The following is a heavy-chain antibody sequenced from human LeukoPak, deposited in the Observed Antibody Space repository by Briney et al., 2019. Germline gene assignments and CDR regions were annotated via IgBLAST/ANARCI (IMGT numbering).Heavy chain of an antibody. CDR2: ISGSGGTT. J-gene: IGHJ6*02. D-gene: IGHD3-10*01. V-gene: IGHV3-23*01. CDR1: GFTFNNYA. Sequence: PGGSLRLSCAASGFTFNNYAMNWVRQAPGKGLEWVSFISGSGGTTYYAHSVKCRLTISRDIYKHQLHLQMTSLRDEDTAVYYCAQVSRGGLSYDRMDVWGHGNTVPVSS. CDR3: AQVSRGGLSYDRMDV.